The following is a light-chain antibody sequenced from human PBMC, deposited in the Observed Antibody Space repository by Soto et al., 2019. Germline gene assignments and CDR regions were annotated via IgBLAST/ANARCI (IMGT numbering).Light chain of an antibody. Sequence: EIVLTQSPGTLSLSPGERATLSCRARQSVSNNYLAWYQQKPGQAPRLLIYGASNRATGIPDRFSGSGSATDFTLTISRLEDDDFAVYYCQQYGSSGTFGQGTKVDIK. CDR1: QSVSNNY. J-gene: IGKJ1*01. CDR3: QQYGSSGT. CDR2: GAS. V-gene: IGKV3-20*01.